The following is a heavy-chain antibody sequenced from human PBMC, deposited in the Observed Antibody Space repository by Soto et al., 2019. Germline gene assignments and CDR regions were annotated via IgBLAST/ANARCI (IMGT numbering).Heavy chain of an antibody. J-gene: IGHJ5*02. CDR3: ARLLRGVIKTPGIGWFDP. CDR1: GYRFTGYW. Sequence: XESLRVSWKGSGYRFTGYWIGLVLEMPGKGLEWMGIIYPGDSDTRYSPSFQGQVTISADKSINTAYLQWSNLKASDTAMYYCARLLRGVIKTPGIGWFDPWGQRTLVTVSS. D-gene: IGHD3-10*01. V-gene: IGHV5-51*01. CDR2: IYPGDSDT.